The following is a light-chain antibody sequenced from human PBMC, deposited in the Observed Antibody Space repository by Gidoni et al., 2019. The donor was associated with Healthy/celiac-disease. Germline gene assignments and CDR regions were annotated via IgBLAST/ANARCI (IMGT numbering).Light chain of an antibody. CDR3: QSYDSSGV. CDR1: SSNIGAGYD. CDR2: GNS. J-gene: IGLJ1*01. V-gene: IGLV1-40*01. Sequence: QSVLTPPPSVSGAPGQRVTISCTGSSSNIGAGYDVHWYQQLPGTAPKPLIYGNSNRPSGVPDRFSGSKSGTSASLAITGLQAEDEADYYCQSYDSSGVFGTGTKVTVL.